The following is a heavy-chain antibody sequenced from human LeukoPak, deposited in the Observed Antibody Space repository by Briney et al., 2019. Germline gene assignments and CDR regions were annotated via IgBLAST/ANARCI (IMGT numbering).Heavy chain of an antibody. Sequence: SETLSLTCTVSGGSISSSSYYWGWIRQPPGKGLEGIGSIYYSGSTYYNPSLKSRVTISVDTSKNQFSLKLSSVTAADTAVYYCARHRDGGNEPFDYWGQGTLVTVSS. D-gene: IGHD4-23*01. CDR2: IYYSGST. CDR1: GGSISSSSYY. J-gene: IGHJ4*02. CDR3: ARHRDGGNEPFDY. V-gene: IGHV4-39*01.